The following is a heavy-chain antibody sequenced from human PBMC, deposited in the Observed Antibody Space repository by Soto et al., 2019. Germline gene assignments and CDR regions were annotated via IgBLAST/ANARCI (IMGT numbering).Heavy chain of an antibody. J-gene: IGHJ6*02. Sequence: LETLSLTCTVSGVSISSSSYYWVWLAQPPGKGLVGIGRIYYSGSNYYNPSLKSRFTISVDTSKNQFSLKLSSVSAEDTAVYYCACRNPDGYYYCCMDVWGRGTTVTVSS. D-gene: IGHD4-4*01. CDR3: ACRNPDGYYYCCMDV. CDR1: GVSISSSSYY. CDR2: IYYSGSN. V-gene: IGHV4-39*01.